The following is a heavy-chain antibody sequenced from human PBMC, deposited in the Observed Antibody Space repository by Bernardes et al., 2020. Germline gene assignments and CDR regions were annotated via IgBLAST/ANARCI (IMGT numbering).Heavy chain of an antibody. CDR3: ARGRGIKGEL. CDR2: IDHSGST. V-gene: IGHV4-34*01. D-gene: IGHD3-16*01. Sequence: SETLSLTCAVYGGSFSAYYWSWIRQPPGKGLEWIGEIDHSGSTDYNPSLRSRVTISVKTSKNQFSLKLSSVTAADTAVYYCARGRGIKGELWGQGTLVTVSS. J-gene: IGHJ4*02. CDR1: GGSFSAYY.